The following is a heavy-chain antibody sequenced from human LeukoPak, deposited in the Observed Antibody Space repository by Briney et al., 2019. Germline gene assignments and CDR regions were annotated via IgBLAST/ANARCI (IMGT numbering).Heavy chain of an antibody. J-gene: IGHJ4*02. D-gene: IGHD7-27*01. CDR2: IYHTGST. Sequence: SETLSLTCTVSGGSISSYYWSWIRQPPGKGLEWIGYIYHTGSTSYSPSLKSRVTISADTSQNQFSLKLSSVTAADTAVYYCASRKLGNDYWGQGTLVTVSS. V-gene: IGHV4-59*01. CDR1: GGSISSYY. CDR3: ASRKLGNDY.